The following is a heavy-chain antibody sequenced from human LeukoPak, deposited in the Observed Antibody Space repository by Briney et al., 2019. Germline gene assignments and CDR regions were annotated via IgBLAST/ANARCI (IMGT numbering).Heavy chain of an antibody. J-gene: IGHJ4*02. CDR2: IYYTGNT. CDR1: GVSISSSNSY. CDR3: ARQTGSGLFTLP. V-gene: IGHV4-39*01. D-gene: IGHD3/OR15-3a*01. Sequence: SQTLSLTCTVSGVSISSSNSYWGWIRQPPGKGLEWIGSIYYTGNTYYNASLKSRVTISIDTSKNQISLRLTSVTATDTAMYYCARQTGSGLFTLPGGQGTLVTVSS.